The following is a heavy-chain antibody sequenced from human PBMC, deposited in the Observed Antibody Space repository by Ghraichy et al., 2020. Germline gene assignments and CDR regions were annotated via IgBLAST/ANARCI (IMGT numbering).Heavy chain of an antibody. CDR1: GFPFSRYV. CDR3: ARGDDGSPDS. D-gene: IGHD1-26*01. Sequence: GGSLRLSCKGSGFPFSRYVMHWVRRAPGKGLEWVALRSPDKETKFYADSVRGRFTISRDDSKSTLFLRMNNLRPEDTGMYYCARGDDGSPDSWGPGTLVIVSS. J-gene: IGHJ4*02. V-gene: IGHV3-30*03. CDR2: RSPDKETK.